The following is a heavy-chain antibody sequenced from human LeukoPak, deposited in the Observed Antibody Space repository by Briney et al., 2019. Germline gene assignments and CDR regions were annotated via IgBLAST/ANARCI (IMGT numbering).Heavy chain of an antibody. J-gene: IGHJ4*02. D-gene: IGHD3-16*01. Sequence: GGSLRLSCAASGFTFSSYSMNWVRQAPGKGLEWVSYISSSSSTIYYADSVKGRFTISRDNAKNSLYLQMNSLRTEDTAVYYCARDRLGAMLFFDSWGQGTLVTVSS. CDR1: GFTFSSYS. CDR2: ISSSSSTI. CDR3: ARDRLGAMLFFDS. V-gene: IGHV3-48*01.